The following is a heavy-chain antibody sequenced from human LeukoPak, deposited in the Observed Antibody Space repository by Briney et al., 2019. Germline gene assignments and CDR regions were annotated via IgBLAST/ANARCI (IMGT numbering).Heavy chain of an antibody. Sequence: SVKVSCKASGGTFSSYAISWVRQAPGQGLEWMGRIIPIFGTADYAQKFQGRVTITTDESTSTAYMELSSLRSEDTAVYYCARAYYDSSGYYLFFGYWGQGTLVTVSS. J-gene: IGHJ4*02. V-gene: IGHV1-69*05. CDR1: GGTFSSYA. CDR3: ARAYYDSSGYYLFFGY. D-gene: IGHD3-22*01. CDR2: IIPIFGTA.